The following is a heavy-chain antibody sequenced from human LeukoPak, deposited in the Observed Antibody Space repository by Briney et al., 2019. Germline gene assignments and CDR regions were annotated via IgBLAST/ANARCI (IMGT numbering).Heavy chain of an antibody. V-gene: IGHV4-61*05. CDR3: ASHYGTGSFYSPFDY. Sequence: SETLSLTCTVSGDSISGSSYYWGWIRQPPGKGLEWIGDIYYSGSTNYNPSLKSRVTISLDTSKNQFSLKLNSVTAADTAVYYCASHYGTGSFYSPFDYWGQGTLVTVSS. CDR2: IYYSGST. CDR1: GDSISGSSYY. J-gene: IGHJ4*02. D-gene: IGHD3-10*01.